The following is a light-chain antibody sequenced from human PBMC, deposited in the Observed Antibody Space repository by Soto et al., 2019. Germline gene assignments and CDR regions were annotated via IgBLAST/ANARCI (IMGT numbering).Light chain of an antibody. Sequence: EIVMTQSPATLSLSPGERAALSCTASQSINSELAWYQQKPGQPPRLLIYGASTRATGVPARFTGSESGSEFTLTISGLQSEDFAVYYCQRGHNWPLTFGQGTRLEI. J-gene: IGKJ2*01. CDR2: GAS. CDR1: QSINSE. CDR3: QRGHNWPLT. V-gene: IGKV3-15*01.